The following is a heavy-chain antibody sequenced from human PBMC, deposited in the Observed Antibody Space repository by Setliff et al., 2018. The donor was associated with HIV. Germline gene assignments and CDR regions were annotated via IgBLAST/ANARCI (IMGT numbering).Heavy chain of an antibody. J-gene: IGHJ6*03. CDR2: IYYSGST. D-gene: IGHD3-16*01. CDR1: GGSISSGGYY. V-gene: IGHV4-31*03. Sequence: PSETLSLTCTVSGGSISSGGYYWSWIRQHPGKGLEWIGYIYYSGSTYYNPYLKSRVTISVDTSKNQFSLKLSSVTAADTAVYYCARYKKRGDYYYYYYYMDVWGKGTTVTVSS. CDR3: ARYKKRGDYYYYYYYMDV.